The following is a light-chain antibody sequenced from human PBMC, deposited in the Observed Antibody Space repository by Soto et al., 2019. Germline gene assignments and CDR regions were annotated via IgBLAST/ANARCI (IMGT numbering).Light chain of an antibody. J-gene: IGKJ1*01. Sequence: DIQMTQSPSSLSASVGDRVTGTGRASQSSDTYLNWYQQRPGQAPKLLIYVASTLQSGVKSRFSGSGSVTHFTLTISSLQPEDFATYDCQHNQDIPPTFGQGTRVERK. CDR2: VAS. CDR3: QHNQDIPPT. V-gene: IGKV1-39*01. CDR1: QSSDTY.